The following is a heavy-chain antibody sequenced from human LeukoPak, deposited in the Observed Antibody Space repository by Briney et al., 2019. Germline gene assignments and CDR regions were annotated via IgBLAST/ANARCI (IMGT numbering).Heavy chain of an antibody. CDR3: ATNSSGSALDY. J-gene: IGHJ4*02. CDR2: IYNIGSV. V-gene: IGHV4-61*05. Sequence: SETLSLTCTVSGASTDRRASTNSYYWSWIRQFPGKGLEWIGNIYNIGSVTYKPSLRSRVTMSIDMSKKQLSLRLTSVAAADTAVYFCATNSSGSALDYWGQGILVTVSS. D-gene: IGHD3-22*01. CDR1: GASTDRRASTNSYY.